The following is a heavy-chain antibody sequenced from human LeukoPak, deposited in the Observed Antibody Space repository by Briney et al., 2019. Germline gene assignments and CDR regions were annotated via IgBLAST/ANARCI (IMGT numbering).Heavy chain of an antibody. Sequence: GALRLSCAASGFIFRNHGMNWVRQAPGKGLEWVSGISPRGDVTYYADSVKGRFTISRDNSKNTLYLQVNSLRAEDTALYYCANSRWIAAGSFDYWGQGTLVTVSS. D-gene: IGHD6-13*01. CDR3: ANSRWIAAGSFDY. CDR2: ISPRGDVT. CDR1: GFIFRNHG. V-gene: IGHV3-23*01. J-gene: IGHJ4*02.